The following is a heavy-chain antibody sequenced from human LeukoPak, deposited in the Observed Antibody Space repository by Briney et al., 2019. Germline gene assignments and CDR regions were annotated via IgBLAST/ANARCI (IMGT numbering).Heavy chain of an antibody. CDR3: ARDGSDDGMDV. CDR1: GFTFSSYD. Sequence: GGSLRLSCAASGFTFSSYDMHWVRQATGKGLEWVSAIGTAGDTYYPGSVKGRFTISRENAKNSLYLQMNSLRAGDTAVYYCARDGSDDGMDVWGQGTMVTVSS. V-gene: IGHV3-13*01. CDR2: IGTAGDT. J-gene: IGHJ6*02.